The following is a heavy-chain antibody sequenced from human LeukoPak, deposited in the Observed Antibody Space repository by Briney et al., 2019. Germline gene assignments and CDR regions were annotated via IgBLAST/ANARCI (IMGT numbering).Heavy chain of an antibody. D-gene: IGHD3-10*02. Sequence: GGSLRLSCGASGFIFDTHDMHWVRQAPGKGLEWVAFIRSDGYHTYYADSVKGRFTITRDNSKNTLYLQMNSLRLEDMALYYCAELGITMIGGVWGKGTTVTISS. J-gene: IGHJ6*04. CDR1: GFIFDTHD. V-gene: IGHV3-30*02. CDR3: AELGITMIGGV. CDR2: IRSDGYHT.